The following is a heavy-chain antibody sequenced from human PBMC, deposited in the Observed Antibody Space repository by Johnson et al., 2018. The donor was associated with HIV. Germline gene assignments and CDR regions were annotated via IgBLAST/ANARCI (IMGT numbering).Heavy chain of an antibody. CDR2: ISYDGSNK. V-gene: IGHV3-30*04. D-gene: IGHD3-22*01. CDR3: ARDQDWGYYDSTAFDI. Sequence: VQLVESGGGVVQPGRSLRLSCAASGITFSSYAMHWVRQAPGKGLEWVAVISYDGSNKYYADSVKGRFTISRDNSKNTLYLQMNSLRAEDTAVYYCARDQDWGYYDSTAFDIWCQGTMVTVSS. J-gene: IGHJ3*02. CDR1: GITFSSYA.